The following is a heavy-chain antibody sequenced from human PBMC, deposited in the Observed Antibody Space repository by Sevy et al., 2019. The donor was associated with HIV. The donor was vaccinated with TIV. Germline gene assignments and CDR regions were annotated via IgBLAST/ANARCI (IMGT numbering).Heavy chain of an antibody. CDR3: ARGYYGSGSYIDY. CDR2: IIPIFGTA. D-gene: IGHD3-10*01. Sequence: ASVKISCKASGGTFSSYAISWVRQAPGQGLEWMGGIIPIFGTANYAQKFQGRVTITADESTSTAYMELSSLRSEDTAVYYCARGYYGSGSYIDYWGQGTLVTVSS. V-gene: IGHV1-69*13. J-gene: IGHJ4*02. CDR1: GGTFSSYA.